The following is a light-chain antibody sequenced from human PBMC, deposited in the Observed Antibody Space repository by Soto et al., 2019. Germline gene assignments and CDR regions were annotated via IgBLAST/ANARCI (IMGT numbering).Light chain of an antibody. CDR3: KSYTSASTYV. J-gene: IGLJ1*01. CDR2: DVT. V-gene: IGLV2-14*03. CDR1: GSDIGTYNY. Sequence: VLTQPASVSGSPGQSITISCTGTGSDIGTYNYVSWYQHHPGKAPKFIIYDVTNRPSGVSDRFSGSKSGNTASLTISGLQAEDEPDYFCKSYTSASTYVFGTGTKVTV.